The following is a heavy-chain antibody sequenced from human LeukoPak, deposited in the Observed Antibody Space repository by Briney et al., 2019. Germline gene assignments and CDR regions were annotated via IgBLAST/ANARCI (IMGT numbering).Heavy chain of an antibody. CDR1: GFTFSNYA. D-gene: IGHD5-18*01. J-gene: IGHJ3*02. Sequence: PGRSLRLSCAASGFTFSNYAMHWVRQAPGKGLEWVAVISYDGSNKYYADSVKGRFTISRDNSKNTLYLQMNSLRAEDTAVYYCAREGTAMVNDAFDIWGQGTMVTVSS. V-gene: IGHV3-30*04. CDR2: ISYDGSNK. CDR3: AREGTAMVNDAFDI.